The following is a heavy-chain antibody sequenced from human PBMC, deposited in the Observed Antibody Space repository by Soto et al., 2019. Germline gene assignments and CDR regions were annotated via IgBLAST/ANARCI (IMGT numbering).Heavy chain of an antibody. J-gene: IGHJ4*02. CDR2: IYFGGST. CDR3: ARHSGYNDFYNFDY. Sequence: QLQLQESGPGLLKPSETLSLSCTVSGGSISSSTYYWGWIRQPPGKGLEWIGSIYFGGSTYHNPSLKSRVTISVDSSKNQFSLRVISVTAADTAVYYCARHSGYNDFYNFDYGGQGTLLSVSS. V-gene: IGHV4-39*01. CDR1: GGSISSSTYY. D-gene: IGHD3-3*01.